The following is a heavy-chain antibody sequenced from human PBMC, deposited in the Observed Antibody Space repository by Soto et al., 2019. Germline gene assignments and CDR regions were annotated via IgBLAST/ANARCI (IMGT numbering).Heavy chain of an antibody. CDR2: IIPILGIA. D-gene: IGHD6-13*01. CDR3: ARDLSAAGYYFDY. Sequence: SVKVSCKASGGTFSSYTISRVRQAPGQGLEWMGRIIPILGIANYAQKFQGRVMITADKSTSTAYMELSSLRSEDTAVYYCARDLSAAGYYFDYWGQGTLVTVSS. J-gene: IGHJ4*02. CDR1: GGTFSSYT. V-gene: IGHV1-69*04.